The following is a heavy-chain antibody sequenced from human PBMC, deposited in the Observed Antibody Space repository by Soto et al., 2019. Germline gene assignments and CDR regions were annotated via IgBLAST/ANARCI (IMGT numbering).Heavy chain of an antibody. CDR3: AGGDSDLAVSEAAY. CDR1: GGSISSYY. J-gene: IGHJ1*01. CDR2: IYFSGVA. Sequence: PSETLSLTCTVFGGSISSYYWSWIRQPPEKGLEWIGYIYFSGVATYNPSLKSRATMSRDTSKNEFSLKLTSVTAADTAIYYCAGGDSDLAVSEAAYWGQGTLVTVSS. D-gene: IGHD2-15*01. V-gene: IGHV4-59*01.